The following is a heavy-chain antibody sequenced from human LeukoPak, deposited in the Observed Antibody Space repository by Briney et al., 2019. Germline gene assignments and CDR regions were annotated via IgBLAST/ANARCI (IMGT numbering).Heavy chain of an antibody. D-gene: IGHD4-17*01. CDR2: IKQDASET. CDR3: ARYGLGDTFDI. Sequence: PGGSLRLSCAASGFTFSSYWMSWVRQAPGKGLEWMARIKQDASETRYVDSVKGRFTILRDNTETSLFLHMNSLRAEDTAVYYCARYGLGDTFDIWGHGTVVTVSS. CDR1: GFTFSSYW. V-gene: IGHV3-7*01. J-gene: IGHJ3*02.